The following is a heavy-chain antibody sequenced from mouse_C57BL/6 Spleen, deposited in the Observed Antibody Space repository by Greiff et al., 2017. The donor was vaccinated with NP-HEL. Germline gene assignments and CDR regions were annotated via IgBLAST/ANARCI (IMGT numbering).Heavy chain of an antibody. V-gene: IGHV5-16*01. J-gene: IGHJ2*01. CDR2: INYDGSST. Sequence: EVKLVESEGGLVQPGGSMKLSCTASGFTLSDYYMAWVRQVPEKGLEWVANINYDGSSTYYLDSLKSGFIISRDNAKNILYLQMSSLKSEDTATYYCARVIYYGSAFDYWGQGTTLTVSS. CDR3: ARVIYYGSAFDY. CDR1: GFTLSDYY. D-gene: IGHD1-1*01.